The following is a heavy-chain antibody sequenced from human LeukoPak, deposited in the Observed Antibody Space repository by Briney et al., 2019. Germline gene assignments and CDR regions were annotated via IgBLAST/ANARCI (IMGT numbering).Heavy chain of an antibody. J-gene: IGHJ4*02. Sequence: GGSLRLSCAASGFTFSSYAMSWVRQAPGKGLEWVSAAGGSGGSTYYADSVKGRFTISRDNSKSTLDLQMNSLRLEDTAVYYCAKDRYSTSSTFTINPFDYWGQGILVTVSS. D-gene: IGHD2-2*01. V-gene: IGHV3-23*01. CDR3: AKDRYSTSSTFTINPFDY. CDR2: AGGSGGST. CDR1: GFTFSSYA.